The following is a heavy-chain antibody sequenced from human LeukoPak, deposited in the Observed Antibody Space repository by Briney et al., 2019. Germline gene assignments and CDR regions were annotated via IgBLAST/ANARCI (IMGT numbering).Heavy chain of an antibody. D-gene: IGHD5-12*01. CDR3: ATEGSGYELDY. V-gene: IGHV3-7*02. Sequence: GGSLRLSCAASGFTFSSYWMSWVRQAPGTGLGWVANIKQDGSEKYFVDSVKGRFTISRDNAKNSLYLQMNSLRVEDTAVYYCATEGSGYELDYWGQGTLVTVSS. CDR2: IKQDGSEK. CDR1: GFTFSSYW. J-gene: IGHJ4*02.